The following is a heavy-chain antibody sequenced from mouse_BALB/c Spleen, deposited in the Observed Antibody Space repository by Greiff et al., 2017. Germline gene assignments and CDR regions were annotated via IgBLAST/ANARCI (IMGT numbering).Heavy chain of an antibody. V-gene: IGHV5-17*02. CDR1: GFTFSSFG. J-gene: IGHJ4*01. D-gene: IGHD2-3*01. Sequence: EVMLVESGGGLVQPGGSRKLSCAASGFTFSSFGMHWVRQAPEKGLEWVAYISSGSSTIYYADTVKGRFTISRDNPKNTLFLQMTSLRSEDTAMYYCARDTDGYYYAMDYWGQGTSVTVSS. CDR2: ISSGSSTI. CDR3: ARDTDGYYYAMDY.